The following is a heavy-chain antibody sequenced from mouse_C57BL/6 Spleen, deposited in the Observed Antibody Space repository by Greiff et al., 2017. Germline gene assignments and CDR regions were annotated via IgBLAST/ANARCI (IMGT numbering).Heavy chain of an antibody. CDR2: IDPEDGDT. CDR3: TYGSSYEAMDY. V-gene: IGHV14-1*01. Sequence: DVQLQESGAELVRPGASVKLSCTASGFNIQDYYMHWVKQRPEQGLEWIGRIDPEDGDTEYAPKFQGKATMTADTSSNTAYLQLSSLTSEDTAVYYCTYGSSYEAMDYWGQGTSVTVSS. J-gene: IGHJ4*01. CDR1: GFNIQDYY. D-gene: IGHD1-1*01.